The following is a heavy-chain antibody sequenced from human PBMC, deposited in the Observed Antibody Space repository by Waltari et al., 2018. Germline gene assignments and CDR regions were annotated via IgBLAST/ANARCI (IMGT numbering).Heavy chain of an antibody. V-gene: IGHV1-18*01. CDR2: IRGNNGHT. CDR3: ARERHRLMEEGYLMALDP. Sequence: QVQLVQSGAEVKKPGASVKVPCKASGYTFSDYAISSLRQAPGQGLEWMGWIRGNNGHTNHAQKVQGRLIMTEDTSATTVYMELTYLTSDDTAVYYCARERHRLMEEGYLMALDPWGQGTLVTVSS. D-gene: IGHD3-3*01. J-gene: IGHJ5*02. CDR1: GYTFSDYA.